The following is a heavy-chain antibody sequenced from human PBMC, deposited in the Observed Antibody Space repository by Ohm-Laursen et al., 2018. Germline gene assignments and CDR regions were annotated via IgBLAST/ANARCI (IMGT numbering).Heavy chain of an antibody. D-gene: IGHD3-3*01. V-gene: IGHV1-46*02. CDR2: IKSTDDTR. Sequence: ASVKVSCKASGYSFNSNHMQWLRQAPGQGLEWMGIIKSTDDTRTYAQKFQGRVTMTKGRSTSTVYMELSSLRSDDTAVYYCARDFECATDVWGQGTLVTVSS. J-gene: IGHJ6*02. CDR3: ARDFECATDV. CDR1: GYSFNSNH.